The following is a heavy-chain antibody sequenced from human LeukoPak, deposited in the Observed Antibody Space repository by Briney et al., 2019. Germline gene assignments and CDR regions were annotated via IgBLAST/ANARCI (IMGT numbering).Heavy chain of an antibody. CDR1: GFTFSGTW. CDR2: IHSDGSTT. V-gene: IGHV3-74*01. D-gene: IGHD3-10*01. CDR3: TRPGEGFDY. Sequence: GGSLRLSCAASGFTFSGTWMHWVRQPPGKGLVWVSRIHSDGSTTTYADSVKGRFTISRNNAKNTLYLQMNSLRVEDTAVYYCTRPGEGFDYWGQGILVTVSS. J-gene: IGHJ4*02.